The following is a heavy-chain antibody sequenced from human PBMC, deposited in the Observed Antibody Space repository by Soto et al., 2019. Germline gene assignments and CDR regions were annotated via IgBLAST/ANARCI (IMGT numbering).Heavy chain of an antibody. CDR2: IVVGSGNT. D-gene: IGHD3-22*01. CDR3: AVRTYYYDSSGYIFDY. J-gene: IGHJ4*02. V-gene: IGHV1-58*01. Sequence: SVKVSCKASGFTFTSSAVQWVRQARGQRLEWIGWIVVGSGNTNYAQKFQERVTITRDMSTSTAYMELSSLRSEDTAVYYCAVRTYYYDSSGYIFDYWGQGTLVTVSS. CDR1: GFTFTSSA.